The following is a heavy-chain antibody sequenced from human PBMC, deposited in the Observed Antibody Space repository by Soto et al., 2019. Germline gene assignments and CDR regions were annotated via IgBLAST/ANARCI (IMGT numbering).Heavy chain of an antibody. CDR2: ISADGGTT. Sequence: EVQLEESGGGLVKGGGSLRLACAASGFNFRGYGMHWVRQAPGKGLEYVAAISADGGTTWHADSVKDRFIISRDNSKTTAYLQMRSLITDDMAVYFCARRRGGPPFDSWGQGTLVIVSS. J-gene: IGHJ4*02. V-gene: IGHV3-64*07. CDR3: ARRRGGPPFDS. D-gene: IGHD2-15*01. CDR1: GFNFRGYG.